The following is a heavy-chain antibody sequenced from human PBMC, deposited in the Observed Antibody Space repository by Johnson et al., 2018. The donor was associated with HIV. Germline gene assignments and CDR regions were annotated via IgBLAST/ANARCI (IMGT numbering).Heavy chain of an antibody. CDR2: MSYDGSNK. CDR3: ARDRGWVYVGGNSWGGAFDV. CDR1: GFTVSSNY. D-gene: IGHD4-23*01. Sequence: QVQLVESGGGLVKPGGSLRLSCAASGFTVSSNYMSWVRQAPGKGLEWVSVMSYDGSNKYYADSVKGRLTVSRDNFKNTLHLQMNSLRGEDTAVYYCARDRGWVYVGGNSWGGAFDVWGQGSMVIVSS. J-gene: IGHJ3*01. V-gene: IGHV3-30*03.